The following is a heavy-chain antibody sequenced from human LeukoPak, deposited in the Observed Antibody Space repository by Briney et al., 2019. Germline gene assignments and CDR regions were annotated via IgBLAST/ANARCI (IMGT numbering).Heavy chain of an antibody. CDR1: GYTFTSYD. Sequence: ASVNVSCKASGYTFTSYDINWVRQATGQGLEWMGWMNPNSGNTGYAQKFQGRVTMTRNTSTSTAYMELSSLRSEDTAVYYCARGRRHYDFWSGYYRNYYFDYWGQGTLVTVSS. CDR2: MNPNSGNT. CDR3: ARGRRHYDFWSGYYRNYYFDY. V-gene: IGHV1-8*01. J-gene: IGHJ4*02. D-gene: IGHD3-3*01.